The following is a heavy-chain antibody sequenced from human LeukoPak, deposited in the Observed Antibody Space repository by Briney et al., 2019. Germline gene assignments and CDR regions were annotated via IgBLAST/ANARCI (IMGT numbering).Heavy chain of an antibody. J-gene: IGHJ4*02. V-gene: IGHV1-18*04. CDR2: ISAYNGNT. D-gene: IGHD6-19*01. CDR3: ARAYSSGPFDY. Sequence: ASVKVSCKASGYTFTGYYMHWVRQAPGQGLEWMGWISAYNGNTNYAQKLQGRVTMTTDTSTSTAYMELRSLRSDDTAVYYCARAYSSGPFDYWGQGTLVTVSS. CDR1: GYTFTGYY.